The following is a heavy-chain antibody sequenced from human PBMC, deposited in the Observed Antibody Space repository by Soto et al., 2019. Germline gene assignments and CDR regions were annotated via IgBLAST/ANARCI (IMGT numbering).Heavy chain of an antibody. D-gene: IGHD5-12*01. Sequence: GGSLRLSCAASGFTFSSYAMSWVRQAPGKGLEWVSAISGSGGSTYYADSVKGRFTISRDNSKNTLYLQMNSLRAEDTAVYYCAKGRGGSVYYYMDVWGKGTTVTVSS. CDR3: AKGRGGSVYYYMDV. CDR1: GFTFSSYA. CDR2: ISGSGGST. J-gene: IGHJ6*03. V-gene: IGHV3-23*01.